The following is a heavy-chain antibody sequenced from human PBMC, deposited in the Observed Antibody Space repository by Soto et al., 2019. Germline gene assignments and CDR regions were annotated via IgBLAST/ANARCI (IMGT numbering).Heavy chain of an antibody. CDR3: TRGYGDYVRDY. CDR1: GFTFSGSA. V-gene: IGHV3-73*01. CDR2: IRSESNSYAT. D-gene: IGHD4-17*01. Sequence: EVQLVESGGGLVQPGGSLKLSCAVSGFTFSGSAMHWVRQASGKGLEWVGRIRSESNSYATAYAASVKGRFTISRDDLKNTAYLQMNSLKTEDTAVYYCTRGYGDYVRDYWGQGTLVTVSS. J-gene: IGHJ4*02.